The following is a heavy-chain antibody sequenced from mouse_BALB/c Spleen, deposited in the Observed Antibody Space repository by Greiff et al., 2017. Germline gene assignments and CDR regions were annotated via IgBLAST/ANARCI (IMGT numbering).Heavy chain of an antibody. J-gene: IGHJ4*01. V-gene: IGHV5-17*02. CDR1: GFTFSSFG. CDR2: SSSGSSTI. CDR3: ARWGLGYAMDY. Sequence: EVKLVESGGGLVQPGGSRKLSCAASGFTFSSFGMHWVRQAPEKGLEWVAYSSSGSSTIYYAATVKGRFTIARDNPKNTLFLQMTSLRSEDTAMYYCARWGLGYAMDYWGQGTSVTVSS. D-gene: IGHD3-3*01.